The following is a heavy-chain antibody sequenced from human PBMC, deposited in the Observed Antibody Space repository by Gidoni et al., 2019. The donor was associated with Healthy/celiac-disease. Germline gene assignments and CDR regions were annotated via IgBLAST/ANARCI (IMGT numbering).Heavy chain of an antibody. CDR3: ARSTETPYYFDY. CDR1: GFTVSSNY. V-gene: IGHV3-66*01. Sequence: EVQLVESGGGLVQPGGSLRLSCAASGFTVSSNYMSWVRQAPGQGLEWVSVIYSGGSTYYADSVKGRFTISRDNSKNTLYLQMNSLRPEDTAVYYCARSTETPYYFDYWGQGTLVTVSS. J-gene: IGHJ4*02. D-gene: IGHD4-17*01. CDR2: IYSGGST.